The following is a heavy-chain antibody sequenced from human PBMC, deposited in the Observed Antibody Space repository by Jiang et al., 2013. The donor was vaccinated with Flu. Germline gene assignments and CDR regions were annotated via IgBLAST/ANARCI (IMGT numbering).Heavy chain of an antibody. J-gene: IGHJ4*02. CDR2: INSDGIRT. Sequence: RQAPGQGLVWVSCINSDGIRTRYADSAKGRFTISRDNAQNTLYLQMNSLRAEDTAVYYCARVGWYSDSSGYDPVYYDYWGQGTLVTVSS. CDR3: ARVGWYSDSSGYDPVYYDY. D-gene: IGHD3-22*01. V-gene: IGHV3-74*01.